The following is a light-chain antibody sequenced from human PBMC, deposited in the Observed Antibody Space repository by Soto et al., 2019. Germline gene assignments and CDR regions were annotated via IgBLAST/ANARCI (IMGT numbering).Light chain of an antibody. CDR3: QQSYNTLRFT. Sequence: DIQMTQSPSPLSASVGDRVTITCRARQSISSYLNWYQQKPGKAPKLLIYAASSLQSGVPSRFSGSGSGTDFTLTLSSLQPEDFATYYCQQSYNTLRFTFGPGTKVDIK. CDR1: QSISSY. CDR2: AAS. V-gene: IGKV1-39*01. J-gene: IGKJ3*01.